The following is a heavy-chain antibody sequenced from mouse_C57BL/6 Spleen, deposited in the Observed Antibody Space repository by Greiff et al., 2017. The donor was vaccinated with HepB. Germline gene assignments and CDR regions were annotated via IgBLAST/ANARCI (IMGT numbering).Heavy chain of an antibody. CDR2: IDPSDSYT. CDR3: ARGVITTVVAPFDY. CDR1: GYTFTSYW. D-gene: IGHD1-1*01. Sequence: VQLQQPGAELVMPGASVKLSCKASGYTFTSYWMHWVKQRPGQGLEWIGEIDPSDSYTNYNQKFKGKSTLPVDKSSSTAYMQLSSLTSEDSAVYYCARGVITTVVAPFDYWGQGTTLTVSS. J-gene: IGHJ2*01. V-gene: IGHV1-69*01.